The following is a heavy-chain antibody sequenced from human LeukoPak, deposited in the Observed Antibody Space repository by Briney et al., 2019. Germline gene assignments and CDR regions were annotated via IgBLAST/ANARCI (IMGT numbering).Heavy chain of an antibody. CDR1: GGSISSSSYY. CDR2: IYYSGST. D-gene: IGHD6-13*01. CDR3: ARVLAAAGNNWFDP. V-gene: IGHV4-39*01. Sequence: SETLSLTCTASGGSISSSSYYWGWIRQPPGKGLEWIGSIYYSGSTYYNPSLKSRVTISVDTSKNQFSLKLSSVTAADTAVYYCARVLAAAGNNWFDPWGQGTLVTVSS. J-gene: IGHJ5*02.